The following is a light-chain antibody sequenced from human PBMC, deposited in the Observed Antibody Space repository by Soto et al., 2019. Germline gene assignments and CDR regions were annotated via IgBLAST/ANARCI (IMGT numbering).Light chain of an antibody. Sequence: DVVMTQSPLSLPVTLGQPASISCRSSESLVYSNGETYLDWFQQRPGQSPRRLIYTVSNRDSGVPDRFSGSWSGTDFTLKISRVEAEDVGIYYCMQGTHWPPYTFGQGTRMEIK. CDR3: MQGTHWPPYT. CDR2: TVS. J-gene: IGKJ2*01. V-gene: IGKV2-30*01. CDR1: ESLVYSNGETY.